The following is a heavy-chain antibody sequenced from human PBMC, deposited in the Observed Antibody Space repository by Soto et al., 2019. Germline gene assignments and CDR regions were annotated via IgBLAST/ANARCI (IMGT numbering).Heavy chain of an antibody. D-gene: IGHD3-22*01. CDR3: AKDQSNSNPLYYFDF. Sequence: GGSLRLSCAASGFTFSIYAMTWVRQSPGKGLEWVSSMSRTVDNTYYADSVKGRFTISRDNSKNTLYLQMNSLRAEDTAIYYCAKDQSNSNPLYYFDFSGPGTLVTVSS. V-gene: IGHV3-23*01. CDR1: GFTFSIYA. CDR2: MSRTVDNT. J-gene: IGHJ4*02.